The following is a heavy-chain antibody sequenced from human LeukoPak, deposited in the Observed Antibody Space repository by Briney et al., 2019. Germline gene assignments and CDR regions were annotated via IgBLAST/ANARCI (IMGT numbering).Heavy chain of an antibody. V-gene: IGHV3-21*01. CDR1: GLIISTNY. D-gene: IGHD6-19*01. J-gene: IGHJ5*02. Sequence: GGSLRLSCAASGLIISTNYMTWVRRAPGKGLEWVSSISSSSSSIYYVDSAKGRFTISRDNAKNSLYLQMNSLRAEDTAVYYCARGVAVAGTWYWFDPWGQGTLVTVSS. CDR2: ISSSSSSI. CDR3: ARGVAVAGTWYWFDP.